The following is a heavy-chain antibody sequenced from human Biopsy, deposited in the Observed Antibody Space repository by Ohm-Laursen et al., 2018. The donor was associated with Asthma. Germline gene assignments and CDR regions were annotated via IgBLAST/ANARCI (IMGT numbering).Heavy chain of an antibody. V-gene: IGHV4-34*01. Sequence: SDTLSLTCSMYGLSSSGYYWTWIRQPPGKGLEWIGESDHRGNTNINPTLKSRVTISKDKSANEFSLKMRSVTAADTAIYYCARGTEWSGLDIWGQGTTVTVSS. CDR2: SDHRGNT. J-gene: IGHJ6*02. CDR1: GLSSSGYY. D-gene: IGHD3-3*01. CDR3: ARGTEWSGLDI.